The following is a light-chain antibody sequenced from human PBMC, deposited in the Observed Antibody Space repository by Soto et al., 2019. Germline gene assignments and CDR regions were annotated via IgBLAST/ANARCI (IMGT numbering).Light chain of an antibody. CDR3: SSYTTSSTRV. Sequence: QSVQTQPASVSGSPGQSIAISCTGSSSDIGIYKYVSWYQQHPGKVPKLIIYEVTNRPSGVSNRFSGSKSGNTASLTISGLQAEDEADYYCSSYTTSSTRVFGTGTKLTVI. V-gene: IGLV2-14*01. CDR1: SSDIGIYKY. J-gene: IGLJ1*01. CDR2: EVT.